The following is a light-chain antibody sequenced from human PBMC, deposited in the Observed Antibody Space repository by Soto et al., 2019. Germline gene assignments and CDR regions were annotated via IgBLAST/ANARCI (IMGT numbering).Light chain of an antibody. CDR3: SSYASSSSYV. CDR1: SNDVDCYNH. V-gene: IGLV2-14*01. CDR2: EVT. Sequence: QSVLTQPASVSGSPGQSITISCNGTSNDVDCYNHVSWYQIHPGKAPKLIIYEVTSRPSGISYRFSGSKSGNSASLTISGLQAEDEADYYCSSYASSSSYVFGGGTKVTDL. J-gene: IGLJ1*01.